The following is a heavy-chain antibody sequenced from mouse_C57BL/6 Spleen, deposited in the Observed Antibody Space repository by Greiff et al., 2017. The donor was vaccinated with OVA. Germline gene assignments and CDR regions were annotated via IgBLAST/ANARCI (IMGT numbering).Heavy chain of an antibody. J-gene: IGHJ3*01. CDR1: GFTFSDYY. D-gene: IGHD1-1*01. V-gene: IGHV5-12*01. CDR3: ARPLITTGFAY. CDR2: ISNGGGST. Sequence: EVQVVESGGGLVQPGGSLKLSCAASGFTFSDYYMYWVRQTPEKRLEWVAYISNGGGSTYYPDTVKGRFTISRDNAKNTLYLQMSRLKSEDTAMYYCARPLITTGFAYWGQGTLVTVSA.